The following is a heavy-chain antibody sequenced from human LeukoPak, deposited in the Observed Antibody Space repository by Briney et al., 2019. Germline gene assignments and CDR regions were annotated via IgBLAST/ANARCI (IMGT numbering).Heavy chain of an antibody. CDR3: ARVTPPIAADNWLDP. V-gene: IGHV3-7*01. CDR2: IKQDGSEK. CDR1: GFTFSSYW. D-gene: IGHD6-13*01. Sequence: GGSLRLSCAASGFTFSSYWMSWVRQAPGKGLEWVANIKQDGSEKYYVDSVKGRFTISRDNAKNSLYLQMNSLRAEDTAVYYCARVTPPIAADNWLDPWGQGTLVTVSS. J-gene: IGHJ5*02.